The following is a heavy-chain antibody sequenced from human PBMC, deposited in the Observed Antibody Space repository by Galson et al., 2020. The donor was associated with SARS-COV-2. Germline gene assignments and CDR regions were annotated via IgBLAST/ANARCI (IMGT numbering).Heavy chain of an antibody. V-gene: IGHV2-70*11. CDR2: IDWDDDE. CDR3: ARIDSSGCRGNY. J-gene: IGHJ4*02. Sequence: ESGPTLVKPTQTLTLTCTFSGFSLTTSGMCVGWLRQPTGKALEWLARIDWDDDEYYSASLKTRHTISKDTSENQVVLTMTNMDPVDTATYYCARIDSSGCRGNYWGQGTLVTVSS. CDR1: GFSLTTSGMC. D-gene: IGHD6-19*01.